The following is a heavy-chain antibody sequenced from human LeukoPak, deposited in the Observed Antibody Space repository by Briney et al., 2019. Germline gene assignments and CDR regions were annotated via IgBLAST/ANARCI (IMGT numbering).Heavy chain of an antibody. V-gene: IGHV3-30*04. D-gene: IGHD3-9*01. J-gene: IGHJ4*02. CDR3: AREGLCFDSDGFDTEAFDY. CDR2: ISPDGKNK. Sequence: GGSLRLSCAASGFTFSGSSMHWVRQAPGKGLEWVALISPDGKNKYYVDSVEGRFTISRDNSKNTLYLQVDSLRDEDTAVYYCAREGLCFDSDGFDTEAFDYWGQGTLVTVSS. CDR1: GFTFSGSS.